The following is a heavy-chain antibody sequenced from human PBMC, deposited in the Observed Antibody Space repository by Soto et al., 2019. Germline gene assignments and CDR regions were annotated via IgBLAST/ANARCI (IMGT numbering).Heavy chain of an antibody. D-gene: IGHD3-10*01. CDR2: IIPMVGMS. J-gene: IGHJ4*02. Sequence: ASVKVSCKASGDTFNLYTFSWVRQAPGQGLEWMGRIIPMVGMSNYAQKFQGRVTIIADRSTNTTYMQLSSLRSEDTALYYCATSYGSRSRPFGSWGQGTPGTVSS. CDR3: ATSYGSRSRPFGS. CDR1: GDTFNLYT. V-gene: IGHV1-69*02.